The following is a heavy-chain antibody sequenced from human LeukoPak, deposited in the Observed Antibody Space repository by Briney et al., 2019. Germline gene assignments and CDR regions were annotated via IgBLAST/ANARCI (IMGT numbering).Heavy chain of an antibody. CDR3: ARGRYCSGGSCYSGTRFDY. CDR1: GGSFSGYY. D-gene: IGHD2-15*01. J-gene: IGHJ4*02. Sequence: SETLSLTCAVYGGSFSGYYWSWIRQPPGKGLEWIGSIYHSGSTYYNPSLKSRVTISVDTSKNQFSLKLSSVTAADTAVYYCARGRYCSGGSCYSGTRFDYWGQGTLVTVSS. V-gene: IGHV4-34*01. CDR2: IYHSGST.